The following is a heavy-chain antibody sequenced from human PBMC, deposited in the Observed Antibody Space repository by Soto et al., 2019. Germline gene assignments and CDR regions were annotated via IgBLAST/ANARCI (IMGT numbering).Heavy chain of an antibody. Sequence: GGSLRLSCAASGFTFSSYAMSWVRQAPGKGLEWVSAISGSGGSTNYADSVKGRFTISRDNSKNTMYLQMNSLRAEDTAVYYCAKDDDYSNYVGWFDPWGQGTLITVSS. D-gene: IGHD4-4*01. CDR3: AKDDDYSNYVGWFDP. CDR2: ISGSGGST. V-gene: IGHV3-23*01. J-gene: IGHJ5*02. CDR1: GFTFSSYA.